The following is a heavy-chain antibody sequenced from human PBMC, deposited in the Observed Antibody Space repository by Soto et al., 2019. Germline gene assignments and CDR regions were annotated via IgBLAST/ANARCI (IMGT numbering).Heavy chain of an antibody. CDR1: GFTFSSYA. V-gene: IGHV3-15*01. J-gene: IGHJ6*02. CDR2: ITSKTDGETT. CDR3: TTDAAQSLWANSSYGVYHIMDV. D-gene: IGHD3-16*02. Sequence: GGSLRLSCAASGFTFSSYAMSWVRLAPGKGLEWVGRITSKTDGETTDYAASVKGRFTISRDDSKNMLYLQMSSLKIEDTAVYYCTTDAAQSLWANSSYGVYHIMDVWGHGTTVTVSS.